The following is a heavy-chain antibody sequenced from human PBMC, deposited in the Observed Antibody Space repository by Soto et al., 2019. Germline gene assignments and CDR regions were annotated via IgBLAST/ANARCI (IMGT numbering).Heavy chain of an antibody. CDR1: GFTFSSYW. Sequence: GGSLRLSCAASGFTFSSYWMSLVRQAPGKGLEWVANIKQDGSEKYYVDSVKGRFTISRDNAKNSLYLQMNSLRAEDTAVYYCAREGGVYDYVWGSYRGTSARPFDYWGQGTLVTVSS. J-gene: IGHJ4*02. D-gene: IGHD3-16*02. CDR3: AREGGVYDYVWGSYRGTSARPFDY. CDR2: IKQDGSEK. V-gene: IGHV3-7*01.